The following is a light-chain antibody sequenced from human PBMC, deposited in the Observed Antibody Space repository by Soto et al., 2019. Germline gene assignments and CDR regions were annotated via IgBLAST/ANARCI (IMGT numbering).Light chain of an antibody. V-gene: IGKV1-39*01. CDR2: VAS. CDR1: QNIARY. J-gene: IGKJ2*01. Sequence: DIQMTQSPSSLSASAGDRVTITCRASQNIARYLYWFQQKPGKAPNLLIYVASNFQSGVPSRFSGSGSVTDFTLTITNLQPEDFATYYCQQTYSIPRTFGQRTKLEIK. CDR3: QQTYSIPRT.